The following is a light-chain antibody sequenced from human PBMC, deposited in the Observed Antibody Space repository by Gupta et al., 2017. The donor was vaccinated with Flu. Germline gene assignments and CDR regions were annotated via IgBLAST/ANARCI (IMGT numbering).Light chain of an antibody. CDR3: EPYTSSGIVV. CDR1: AGSVASNYY. J-gene: IGLJ3*02. V-gene: IGLV8-61*01. Sequence: VTTQCGVTAGSVASNYYARWYTPTPGQAHRTLVYSTNTRSAGVPVRFSGSIRWNKAALTITGAQEDEEADYYCEPYTSSGIVVFGGGTKLTVL. CDR2: STN.